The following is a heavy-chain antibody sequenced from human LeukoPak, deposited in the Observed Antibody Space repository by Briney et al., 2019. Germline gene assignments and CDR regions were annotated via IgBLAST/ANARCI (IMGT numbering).Heavy chain of an antibody. Sequence: PSETLSLTCTFSGGSISSGDYYWSWIRQPPGKGLEWIGYIYYSGSTYYNPSLKSRVTISVDTSKNQFSLKLSSVTAADTAVYYCARETSWSAGFDPWGQGTLVTVPS. D-gene: IGHD2-2*01. CDR2: IYYSGST. CDR1: GGSISSGDYY. CDR3: ARETSWSAGFDP. J-gene: IGHJ5*02. V-gene: IGHV4-30-4*01.